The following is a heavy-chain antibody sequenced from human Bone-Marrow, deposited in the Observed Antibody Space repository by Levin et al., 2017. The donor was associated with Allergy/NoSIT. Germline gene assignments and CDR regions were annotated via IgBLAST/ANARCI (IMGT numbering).Heavy chain of an antibody. D-gene: IGHD3-3*01. CDR2: IKEDGSEK. J-gene: IGHJ4*02. CDR1: GFTFSSYW. Sequence: GESLKISCAASGFTFSSYWMAWVRQAPGKGLEWVANIKEDGSEKYYVDSVKGRFTISRDNAKNSLYLQLNSLRAEDTALYYCVGHYYYTSSFDHWGQGTLVTVSS. V-gene: IGHV3-7*02. CDR3: VGHYYYTSSFDH.